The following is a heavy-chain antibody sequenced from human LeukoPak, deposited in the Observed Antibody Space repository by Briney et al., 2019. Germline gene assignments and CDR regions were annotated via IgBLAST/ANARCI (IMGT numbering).Heavy chain of an antibody. J-gene: IGHJ5*02. CDR1: GFTLRSYW. Sequence: GGSLRLSCAASGFTLRSYWMQWVRQAPGKGLVWVSRINNDGSGTTYADSVKGRFTISRDNAKNTLYLQMNSLRAEDTAVYYCARDQDGPGATVDHWGQGTLVTVSS. V-gene: IGHV3-74*01. CDR3: ARDQDGPGATVDH. D-gene: IGHD1-26*01. CDR2: INNDGSGT.